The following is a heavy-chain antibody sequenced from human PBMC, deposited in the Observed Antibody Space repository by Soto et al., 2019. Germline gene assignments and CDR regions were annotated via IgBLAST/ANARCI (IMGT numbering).Heavy chain of an antibody. CDR1: GFTFSTYA. CDR3: AKDVWSHGDCYCVDY. D-gene: IGHD2-21*02. CDR2: ISAGGGST. J-gene: IGHJ4*02. V-gene: IGHV3-23*01. Sequence: PGGSLRLSCAASGFTFSTYAMSWVRQAPGKGLEWVSVISAGGGSTYYADSVKGRFTISRDNSKNTLYLQMNSLRAEDTAVYYCAKDVWSHGDCYCVDYWGQGALVTVSS.